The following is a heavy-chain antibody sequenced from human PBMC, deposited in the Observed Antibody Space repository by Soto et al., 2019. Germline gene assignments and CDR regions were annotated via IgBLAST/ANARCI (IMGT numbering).Heavy chain of an antibody. CDR3: ARVGPWVPYYYDSSTYTFENWLDP. CDR1: GYSISSGYY. CDR2: IYHGRST. V-gene: IGHV4-38-2*01. Sequence: ASETLSLTCAVSGYSISSGYYWGWLRQPPGKGLEWIGSIYHGRSTYYNPSLNSRVTLSIDMTNNHVSLILNSVTAADTAVYYCARVGPWVPYYYDSSTYTFENWLDPCGQGTLVTVSS. D-gene: IGHD3-22*01. J-gene: IGHJ5*02.